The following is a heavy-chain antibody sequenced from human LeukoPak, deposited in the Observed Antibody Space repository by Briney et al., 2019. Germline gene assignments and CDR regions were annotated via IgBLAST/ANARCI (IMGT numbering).Heavy chain of an antibody. CDR2: ISWNSGSI. CDR1: GFTFDDYA. J-gene: IGHJ4*02. CDR3: AKDMGAYCGGDCFHFDY. Sequence: HPGGSLRLSCAASGFTFDDYAMHWVRQAPGKGLEWVSGISWNSGSIGYADSVKGRFTISRDNAKNSLYLQMNSLRAEGTALYYCAKDMGAYCGGDCFHFDYWGQGTLVTVSS. V-gene: IGHV3-9*01. D-gene: IGHD2-21*02.